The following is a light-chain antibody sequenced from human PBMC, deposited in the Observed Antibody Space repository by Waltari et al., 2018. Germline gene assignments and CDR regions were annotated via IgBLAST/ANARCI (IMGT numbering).Light chain of an antibody. J-gene: IGLJ1*01. Sequence: QSALTQPASVSGSPGQSITISCTGTSSDVGGYIFASWYQVHPGKVPKLIIYEVNRRPSVVSNRFSGSKSGHSASLTISVLQAEDEADFYCSSYASSGTLVFGSGTKVTVL. CDR3: SSYASSGTLV. CDR1: SSDVGGYIF. CDR2: EVN. V-gene: IGLV2-14*01.